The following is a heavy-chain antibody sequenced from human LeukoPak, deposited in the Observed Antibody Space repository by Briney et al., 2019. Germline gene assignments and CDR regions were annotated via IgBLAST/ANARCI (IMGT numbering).Heavy chain of an antibody. CDR3: AKDPRRDGYKWTYYYYYMDV. CDR1: GFTFSSYG. CDR2: IRYDGSNK. V-gene: IGHV3-30*02. J-gene: IGHJ6*03. Sequence: GGSLRLSCAASGFTFSSYGMHWVRQAPGKGLEWVAFIRYDGSNKYYADSVKGRFPISRDNAKNSLYLQMNSLRAEDTAVYYCAKDPRRDGYKWTYYYYYMDVWGKGTTVTVSS. D-gene: IGHD5-24*01.